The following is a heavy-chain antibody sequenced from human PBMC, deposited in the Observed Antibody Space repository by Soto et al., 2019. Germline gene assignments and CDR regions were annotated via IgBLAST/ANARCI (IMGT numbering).Heavy chain of an antibody. V-gene: IGHV4-59*08. CDR1: GGSISSYY. CDR3: ARRYGWSFDY. CDR2: IYYSGST. J-gene: IGHJ4*02. Sequence: SETLSLTCTVSGGSISSYYWSWIRQPPGKGLEWVGYIYYSGSTNYNPSLKSRVTISVDTSKNQFSLKLTSVTAADTAVYYCARRYGWSFDYWGQGTLVTVSS. D-gene: IGHD6-19*01.